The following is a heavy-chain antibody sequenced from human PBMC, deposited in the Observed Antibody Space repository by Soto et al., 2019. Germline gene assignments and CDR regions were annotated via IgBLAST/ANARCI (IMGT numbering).Heavy chain of an antibody. Sequence: GGSLRLSCTASGFTFSTYWMTCVRQAPGKGLEWVANINQDGSEKYYADSVKGRFTISIGNTKNSLYLQMNSLRVEDTAVYYCARAPQFYDFWSGYYRSGDLKLYFDSWGQGTMLTVSS. J-gene: IGHJ4*02. V-gene: IGHV3-7*03. CDR1: GFTFSTYW. CDR2: INQDGSEK. CDR3: ARAPQFYDFWSGYYRSGDLKLYFDS. D-gene: IGHD3-3*01.